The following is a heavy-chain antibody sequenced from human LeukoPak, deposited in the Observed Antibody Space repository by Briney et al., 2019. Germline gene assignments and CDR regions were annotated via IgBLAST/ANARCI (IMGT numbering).Heavy chain of an antibody. CDR2: INHSGST. D-gene: IGHD2-2*01. J-gene: IGHJ6*03. CDR3: ARTTEGYCSSASCFGFSYSYYMDV. V-gene: IGHV4-34*01. Sequence: PSETLSLTCAVNGGSFSGYYWSYIRQPPGKGLEWIGEINHSGSTNYNPSLKSRVTISVDTSKNQFSLKLSSVIAADTAVYYCARTTEGYCSSASCFGFSYSYYMDVWGKGTTVTISS. CDR1: GGSFSGYY.